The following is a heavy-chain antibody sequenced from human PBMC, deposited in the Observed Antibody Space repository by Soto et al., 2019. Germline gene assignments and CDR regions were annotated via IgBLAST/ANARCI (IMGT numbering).Heavy chain of an antibody. Sequence: QVQLVQSGAEVKKPGSSVKVSCKASGGTFSSYSINWVRQAPGQGLEWMGEIIPIFGTANYAQKFQGRVTITADESTGTAYMELSSRRSEDTAVYYCARDGGRHSGGIDYWGQGPLVTVSS. V-gene: IGHV1-69*01. CDR3: ARDGGRHSGGIDY. J-gene: IGHJ4*02. CDR2: IIPIFGTA. D-gene: IGHD1-26*01. CDR1: GGTFSSYS.